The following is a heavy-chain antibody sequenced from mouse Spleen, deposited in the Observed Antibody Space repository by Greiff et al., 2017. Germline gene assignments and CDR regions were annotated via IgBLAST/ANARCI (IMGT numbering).Heavy chain of an antibody. J-gene: IGHJ2*01. CDR3: ARHGIYYYGSSYDY. Sequence: EVKLVESGGGLVKPGGSLKLSCAASGFTFSSYAMSWVRQTPEKRLEWVATISSGGSYTYYPDSVKGRFTISRDNAKNTLYLQMSSLRSEDTAMYYCARHGIYYYGSSYDYWGQGTTLTVSS. CDR2: ISSGGSYT. CDR1: GFTFSSYA. D-gene: IGHD1-1*01. V-gene: IGHV5-9-3*01.